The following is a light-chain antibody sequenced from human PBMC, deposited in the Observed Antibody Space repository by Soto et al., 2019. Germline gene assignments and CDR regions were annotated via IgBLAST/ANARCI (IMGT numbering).Light chain of an antibody. CDR3: QQYYDAPQN. Sequence: DIVMTQSPDSLAVSLGERATINCKSSQSVLYSSNNKNYLAWYQQKPGQPPKLLIYWASTRESGVPDRFSGSGSGTDFTPTISSLRAEDVAVYYCQQYYDAPQNFGQGTKVEIK. CDR1: QSVLYSSNNKNY. J-gene: IGKJ1*01. V-gene: IGKV4-1*01. CDR2: WAS.